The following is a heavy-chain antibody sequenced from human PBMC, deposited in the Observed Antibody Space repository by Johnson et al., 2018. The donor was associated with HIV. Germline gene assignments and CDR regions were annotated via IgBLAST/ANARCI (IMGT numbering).Heavy chain of an antibody. Sequence: QVQLVESGGGLVKPGGSLRLSCAASGFTFNDYYMSWIRQAPGKGLEWVSYISNSGSSVYYADSVKGRFTISRDNAKNSLYLQMNSLRAEDTAVYYCAREYYYDSSGTPVFDIWGQGTMVTVSS. CDR2: ISNSGSSV. D-gene: IGHD3-22*01. CDR1: GFTFNDYY. CDR3: AREYYYDSSGTPVFDI. V-gene: IGHV3-11*04. J-gene: IGHJ3*02.